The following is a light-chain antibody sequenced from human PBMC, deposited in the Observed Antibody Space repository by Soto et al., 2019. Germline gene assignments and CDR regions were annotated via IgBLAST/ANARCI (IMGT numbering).Light chain of an antibody. V-gene: IGKV3-20*01. J-gene: IGKJ1*01. Sequence: EIVLTQSPGTLSLSPGERATLSCRASQSVSSSYLAWYQQKPGQAPRLLIYSASSRATGIPDRFSGRGSGTDFTLTISSLESEDCAVYYCQQYGSSRGTFGQGTKVEIK. CDR3: QQYGSSRGT. CDR1: QSVSSSY. CDR2: SAS.